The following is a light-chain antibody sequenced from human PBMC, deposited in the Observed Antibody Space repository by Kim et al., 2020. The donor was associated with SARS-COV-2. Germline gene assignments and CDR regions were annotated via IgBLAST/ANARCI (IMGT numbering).Light chain of an antibody. CDR3: QQYDTLPPLT. J-gene: IGKJ4*01. Sequence: YVGYRVTITCQASQDIGNYLNGYQQKPGKAPNLLIYGASNLETGVPSRFSGSGSGTDFTFTISSLQPEDVATYYCQQYDTLPPLTFGRGTKVDIK. CDR1: QDIGNY. CDR2: GAS. V-gene: IGKV1-33*01.